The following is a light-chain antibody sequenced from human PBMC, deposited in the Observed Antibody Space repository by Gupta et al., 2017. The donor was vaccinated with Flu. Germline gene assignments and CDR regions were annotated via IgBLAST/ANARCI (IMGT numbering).Light chain of an antibody. V-gene: IGLV1-40*01. CDR2: ANT. CDR3: QSYDDSLTGPLV. Sequence: QSVLTQPPSVSGAPGQRLTISCIGSGSNFGAGYDVHWFQHLPGKAPKLLIYANTNRPSGVPDRFSCSKSGTSASPVITGLQADDEAAYFCQSYDDSLTGPLVFGGGTKVTVL. J-gene: IGLJ2*01. CDR1: GSNFGAGYD.